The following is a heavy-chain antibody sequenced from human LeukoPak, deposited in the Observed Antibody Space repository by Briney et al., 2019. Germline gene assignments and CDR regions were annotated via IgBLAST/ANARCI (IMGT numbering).Heavy chain of an antibody. CDR1: GGSISSSGYY. V-gene: IGHV4-39*01. J-gene: IGHJ4*02. CDR2: IYYSGST. CDR3: ARHDY. Sequence: ASETLSLTCSVSGGSISSSGYYWDWIRQSPGKGLEWIGSIYYSGSTYYNPSLKSRVTISVDTSKNQVSLKLSSVTAADTALYYCARHDYWGQGALVTVSS.